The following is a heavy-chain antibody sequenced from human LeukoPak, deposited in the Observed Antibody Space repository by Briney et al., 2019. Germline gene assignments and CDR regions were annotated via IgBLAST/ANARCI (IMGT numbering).Heavy chain of an antibody. J-gene: IGHJ3*02. V-gene: IGHV3-74*03. CDR2: INSDGNDI. CDR1: GFTFSSYY. CDR3: ARDWQWLDAFDI. Sequence: QSGGSLRLSCAASGFTFSSYYMHWVRQAPGKGPVWVSRINSDGNDITYADSVRGRFTISRDNAKNTLYLQMISLRAEDTAVYYCARDWQWLDAFDIWGQGTMVTVSS. D-gene: IGHD5-18*01.